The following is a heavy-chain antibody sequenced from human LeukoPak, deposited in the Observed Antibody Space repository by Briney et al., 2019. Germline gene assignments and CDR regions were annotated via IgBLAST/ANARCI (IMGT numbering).Heavy chain of an antibody. Sequence: GGSLRLSCAASGFIVSTNYITWVRQAPGKGLEWVSVISIGGTTNHADSVKDRFSISRDNSKNTVDLHMSSLRVDDTGVYYCARLSPPTDWGQGTLVTVSS. J-gene: IGHJ4*02. CDR1: GFIVSTNY. V-gene: IGHV3-66*04. CDR3: ARLSPPTD. CDR2: ISIGGTT.